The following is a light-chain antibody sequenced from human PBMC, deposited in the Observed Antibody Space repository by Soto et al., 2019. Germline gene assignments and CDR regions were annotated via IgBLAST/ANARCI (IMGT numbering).Light chain of an antibody. V-gene: IGKV3-20*01. Sequence: EIVMTQSPATLSVSPGERATLPCRASQSVSSSYLAWYQQKPGQAPRLLIYGAPSRATGTPDRFSGSGSGTDFTLTISRLEPEDFAVYYCQQYGSSRTFGQGTKVDIK. CDR3: QQYGSSRT. J-gene: IGKJ1*01. CDR2: GAP. CDR1: QSVSSSY.